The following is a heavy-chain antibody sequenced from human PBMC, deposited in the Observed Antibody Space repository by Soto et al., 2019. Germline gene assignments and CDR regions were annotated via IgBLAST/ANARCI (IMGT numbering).Heavy chain of an antibody. D-gene: IGHD3-9*01. J-gene: IGHJ4*02. CDR1: GYTFTSYG. CDR3: ARLSGEYDILTGYRATSPYDY. CDR2: ISAYNGNT. Sequence: ASVKVTCKASGYTFTSYGISWVRQAPGQGLEWMGWISAYNGNTNYAQKLQGRVTMTTDTSTSTAYMELRSLRSDDTAVYYCARLSGEYDILTGYRATSPYDYWGQGTLVTVSS. V-gene: IGHV1-18*01.